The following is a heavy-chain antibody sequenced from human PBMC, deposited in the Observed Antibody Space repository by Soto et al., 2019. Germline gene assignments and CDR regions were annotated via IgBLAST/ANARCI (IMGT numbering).Heavy chain of an antibody. CDR2: ISHDGGNI. J-gene: IGHJ4*02. CDR3: ARQDSSGYSTESDY. V-gene: IGHV3-30-3*01. Sequence: QVQLEESGGGVVQPGRSLRLSCVASGFTFGNYHLHWVRQTPGKGLEWVTLISHDGGNIYYADSVKGRFTTSRDNSRNMMYLQMNSLRADDTAFYYCARQDSSGYSTESDYWGPGTLVTVSS. D-gene: IGHD3-22*01. CDR1: GFTFGNYH.